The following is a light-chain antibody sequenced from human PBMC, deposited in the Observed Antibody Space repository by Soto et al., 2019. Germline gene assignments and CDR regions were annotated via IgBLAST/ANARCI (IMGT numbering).Light chain of an antibody. Sequence: ERVMTQSPATLSVSPGERATLSCRASQSVGTRLAWYQQKPGQAPRLLIYGASARAAGISPRFSGGGSGTEFTLTISSLQSEDLAVYYCQQYSDWPRTFDQGTKVGIK. CDR2: GAS. V-gene: IGKV3D-15*01. CDR1: QSVGTR. CDR3: QQYSDWPRT. J-gene: IGKJ1*01.